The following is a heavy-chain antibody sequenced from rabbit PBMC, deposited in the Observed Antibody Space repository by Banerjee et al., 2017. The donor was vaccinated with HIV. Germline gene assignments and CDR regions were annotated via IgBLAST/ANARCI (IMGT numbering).Heavy chain of an antibody. J-gene: IGHJ4*01. CDR3: ARGYTGYGYAINL. V-gene: IGHV1S40*01. CDR1: GFSFSSNY. Sequence: QSLEESGGDLVKPGASLTLTCTASGFSFSSNYMCWVRQAPGKGLEWIACIGAGSSGTTYYASWAKGRFTISKTSSTTVTLQMTSLTAADTATYFCARGYTGYGYAINLWGPGTLVTVS. D-gene: IGHD6-1*01. CDR2: IGAGSSGTT.